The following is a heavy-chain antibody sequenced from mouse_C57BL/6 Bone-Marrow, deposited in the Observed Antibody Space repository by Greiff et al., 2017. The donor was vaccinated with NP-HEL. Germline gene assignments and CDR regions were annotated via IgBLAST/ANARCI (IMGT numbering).Heavy chain of an antibody. CDR1: GYTFTDYN. D-gene: IGHD2-10*02. CDR3: ARDGYGPWYFDV. Sequence: VQLQQPGAELVKPGASVKIPCKASGYTFTDYNMDWVKQSHGKSLEWIGDINPNNGGTIYNQKFKGKATLTVDKSSSTAYMELRSLTSEDTAVYYCARDGYGPWYFDVWGTGTTVTVSS. CDR2: INPNNGGT. J-gene: IGHJ1*03. V-gene: IGHV1-18*01.